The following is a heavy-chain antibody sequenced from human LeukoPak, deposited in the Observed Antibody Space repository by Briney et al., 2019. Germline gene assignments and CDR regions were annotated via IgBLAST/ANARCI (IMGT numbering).Heavy chain of an antibody. Sequence: GGSLRLSCAASGFTFSSYWMSWVRQAPGKGLEWVANIKQDGSEKYYVDSVKGRFTISRDNAKNSLYLEMNSLRAEDTAVYYCVRVDYQLLHLDYWGQGTLVTVSS. CDR2: IKQDGSEK. CDR1: GFTFSSYW. J-gene: IGHJ4*02. D-gene: IGHD2-2*01. V-gene: IGHV3-7*01. CDR3: VRVDYQLLHLDY.